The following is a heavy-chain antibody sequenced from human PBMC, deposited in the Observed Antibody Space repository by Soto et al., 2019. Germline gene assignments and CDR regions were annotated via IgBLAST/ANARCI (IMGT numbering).Heavy chain of an antibody. V-gene: IGHV1-46*01. D-gene: IGHD2-15*01. CDR3: AWAGGFCNGGDCYRPEYFHH. Sequence: ASVKVSCKASGYTFTSYYMHWVRQAPGQGLEWMGIINPSGGSTNYSPSLRSRVSMSVDTSKNQFFLKLSSVTAADTAVYYCAWAGGFCNGGDCYRPEYFHHWGQGTLVTVSS. CDR2: INPSGGST. CDR1: GYTFTSYY. J-gene: IGHJ1*01.